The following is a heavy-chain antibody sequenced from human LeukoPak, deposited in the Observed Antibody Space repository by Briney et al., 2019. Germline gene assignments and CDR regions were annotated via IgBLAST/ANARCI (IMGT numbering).Heavy chain of an antibody. D-gene: IGHD3-16*01. Sequence: PSETLSLTCTVSGGSISSYYWTWIRQPPGKGLEWIGYIYYSGSTNYNPSLKSRVTISVDTSKNQFSLKLSSVTAADTAVYYCAREGEGRIDYWGQGTLVTVSS. V-gene: IGHV4-59*01. J-gene: IGHJ4*02. CDR1: GGSISSYY. CDR3: AREGEGRIDY. CDR2: IYYSGST.